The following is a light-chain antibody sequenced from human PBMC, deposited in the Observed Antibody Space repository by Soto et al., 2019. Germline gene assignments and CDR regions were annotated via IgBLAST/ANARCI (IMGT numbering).Light chain of an antibody. J-gene: IGLJ3*02. CDR3: GTWDRNLSAEV. CDR1: SSNLGNDY. V-gene: IGLV1-51*01. CDR2: DSY. Sequence: QSVLTQPPSVSAAPGQRVTISCSGSSSNLGNDYVSWYQQFPGRAPKLLIYDSYKRPSGIPDRFSGSRSGTSATLGITGLQTGDEADYYCGTWDRNLSAEVFGGGTKLTVL.